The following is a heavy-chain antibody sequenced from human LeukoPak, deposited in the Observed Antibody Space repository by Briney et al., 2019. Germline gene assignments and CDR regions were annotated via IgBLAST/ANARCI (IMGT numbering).Heavy chain of an antibody. CDR3: AKDRREDLAVAGVIDY. CDR1: GFTFSSYA. D-gene: IGHD6-19*01. Sequence: TGGSLRLSCAASGFTFSSYAMRWVRQAPGKGLEWVSAISGSGGITYYTDSVKGRFTISRDNSKNTLYLQMNSLRGEDTAVYYCAKDRREDLAVAGVIDYWGQGNLVTVS. CDR2: ISGSGGIT. V-gene: IGHV3-23*01. J-gene: IGHJ4*02.